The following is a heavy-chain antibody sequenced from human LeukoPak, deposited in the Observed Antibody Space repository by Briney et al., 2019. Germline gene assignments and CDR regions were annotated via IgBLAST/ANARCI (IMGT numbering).Heavy chain of an antibody. D-gene: IGHD3-3*01. V-gene: IGHV3-7*01. CDR2: IKQDGSEN. CDR3: ARDTLSGVLIGPRMDV. J-gene: IGHJ6*02. CDR1: GFTISDHY. Sequence: GGSLRLSCAASGFTISDHYMDWVRQAPGKGLEWVAIIKQDGSENYCVGSVKGRFTISRDNAKNSLYLQMNSLRAEDTAVYYCARDTLSGVLIGPRMDVWGQGTTVTVSS.